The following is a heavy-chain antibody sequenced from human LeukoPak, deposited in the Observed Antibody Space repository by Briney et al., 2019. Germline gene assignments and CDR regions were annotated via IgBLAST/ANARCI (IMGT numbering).Heavy chain of an antibody. V-gene: IGHV3-11*01. D-gene: IGHD1-26*01. CDR3: AREARVGATGGYYFDY. CDR1: GFTFSDYS. Sequence: GGSLRLSCAASGFTFSDYSMNWIRQAPGKGLEWVTISRDNAKNSLYLQMNSLRAEDTALYYCAREARVGATGGYYFDYWGQGTLVTVSS. J-gene: IGHJ4*02.